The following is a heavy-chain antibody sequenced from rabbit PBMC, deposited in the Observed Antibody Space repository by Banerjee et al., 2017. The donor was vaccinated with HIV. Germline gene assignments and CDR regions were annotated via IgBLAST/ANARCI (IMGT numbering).Heavy chain of an antibody. Sequence: QSLEESGGGLVQPEGSLTLTCKASGFSFSSGYDMCWVRQAPGKGLEWIGCIYTGDGSAHYASWAKGRFTISKTSSTTVTLQMTGLTAADTATYFCARSAYTYGLSGYAYAHFNLWGPGTLVTVS. J-gene: IGHJ4*01. CDR2: IYTGDGSA. V-gene: IGHV1S40*01. CDR3: ARSAYTYGLSGYAYAHFNL. D-gene: IGHD6-1*01. CDR1: GFSFSSGYD.